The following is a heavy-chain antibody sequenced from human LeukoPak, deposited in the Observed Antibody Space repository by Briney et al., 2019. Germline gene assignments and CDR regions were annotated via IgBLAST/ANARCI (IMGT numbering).Heavy chain of an antibody. V-gene: IGHV1-18*01. J-gene: IGHJ3*01. CDR2: VGSYNGNT. Sequence: ASVKVSCKASGYTFTSTGFCWVRQAPGQGLEWMGWVGSYNGNTNYAQKFQGRVTMTTDTSTDTAYMELRSLRSDDTAVYFCARDAPQWRNAFDFWGQGTMVTVPS. CDR3: ARDAPQWRNAFDF. CDR1: GYTFTSTG. D-gene: IGHD6-19*01.